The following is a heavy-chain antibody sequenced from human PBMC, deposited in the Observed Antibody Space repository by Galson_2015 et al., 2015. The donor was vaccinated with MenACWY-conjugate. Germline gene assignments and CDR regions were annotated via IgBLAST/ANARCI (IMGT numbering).Heavy chain of an antibody. V-gene: IGHV1-58*01. J-gene: IGHJ6*03. Sequence: SVKVSCKASGFTFTSSAVQWVRQARGQRLEWIGWIVVGSGNTNYAQKFQERVTITRDMSTSTAYMELSSLRSEDTAMYYCAADLEWLLTGYYYYYMDVWGKGTTFTVSS. CDR2: IVVGSGNT. D-gene: IGHD3-3*01. CDR1: GFTFTSSA. CDR3: AADLEWLLTGYYYYYMDV.